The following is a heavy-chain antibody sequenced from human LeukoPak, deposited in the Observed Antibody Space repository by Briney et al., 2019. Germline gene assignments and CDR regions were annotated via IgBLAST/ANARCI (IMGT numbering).Heavy chain of an antibody. V-gene: IGHV3-23*01. CDR3: AKGRDGYNYWDY. CDR2: ISGSGGST. CDR1: GFTFSSYA. Sequence: PGGSLRLSCAASGFTFSSYAMSWVRQAPGKGLEWVSAISGSGGSTYYADSVKGRFTISRDNSKNTLYPQMNSLRAEDTAVYYCAKGRDGYNYWDYWGQGTLVTVSS. J-gene: IGHJ4*02. D-gene: IGHD5-24*01.